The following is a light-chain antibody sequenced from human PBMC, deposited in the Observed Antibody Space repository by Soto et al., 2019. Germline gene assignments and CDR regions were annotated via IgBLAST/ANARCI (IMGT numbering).Light chain of an antibody. CDR2: GVS. CDR3: QQYGSSPLIT. Sequence: EIVLPQSLGTLSLSPGQRATLSCRASQRLSASDIAWYQQKPGQAPKFLIYGVSSRATGIPGRFSGSGSGTDFTLTISRLEPEDFAVYHCQQYGSSPLITFGQGTRLEIK. CDR1: QRLSASD. V-gene: IGKV3-20*01. J-gene: IGKJ5*01.